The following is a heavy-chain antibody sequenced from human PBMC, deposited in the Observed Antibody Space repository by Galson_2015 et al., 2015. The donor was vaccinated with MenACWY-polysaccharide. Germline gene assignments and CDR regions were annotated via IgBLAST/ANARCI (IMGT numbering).Heavy chain of an antibody. D-gene: IGHD3-22*01. CDR2: MNPNSGNT. CDR3: ARGGKYYYDSSGYLNWFDP. J-gene: IGHJ5*02. Sequence: SVKVSCKASGYSFSSYDINWVRQTTGQGLEWMGWMNPNSGNTGCAQKFQGRVTMTRNTSISIAYMELSSLRSEDTAVYYCARGGKYYYDSSGYLNWFDPWGQGTLVTVSS. CDR1: GYSFSSYD. V-gene: IGHV1-8*01.